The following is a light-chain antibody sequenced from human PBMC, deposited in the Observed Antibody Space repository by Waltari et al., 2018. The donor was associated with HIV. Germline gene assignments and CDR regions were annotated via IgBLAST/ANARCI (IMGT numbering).Light chain of an antibody. CDR3: QSYDSSNSVV. CDR2: EDN. Sequence: NFMLTQPHSVSESPGKTVTISCTRSSGSIASNYVQGYQQRPGSAPTTVIYEDNQRPSGVPDRFSGSIDSSSNSASLTISGLKTEDEADYYCQSYDSSNSVVFGGGTKLTVL. CDR1: SGSIASNY. J-gene: IGLJ2*01. V-gene: IGLV6-57*03.